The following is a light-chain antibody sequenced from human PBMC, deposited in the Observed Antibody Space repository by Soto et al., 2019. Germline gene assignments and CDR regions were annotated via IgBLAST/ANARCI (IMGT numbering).Light chain of an antibody. Sequence: DIQMTQSPSTLSASVGARVAITCRASRSISRRVAWYQQKPGKAPKLLIYEASTLESGVPSRFSGSGSGTEFTLTISSLQPDDFASYYCQQYNSYSWTFGQGTEVEIK. CDR2: EAS. CDR1: RSISRR. J-gene: IGKJ1*01. V-gene: IGKV1-5*03. CDR3: QQYNSYSWT.